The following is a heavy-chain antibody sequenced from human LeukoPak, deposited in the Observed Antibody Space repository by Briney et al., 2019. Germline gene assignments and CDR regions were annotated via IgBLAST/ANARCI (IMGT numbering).Heavy chain of an antibody. D-gene: IGHD5-24*01. Sequence: PGGSLRLSCAASGFTFSDYSMNWVRQAPGKGLEWLSFIGGRGSTVYYADSVKGRFTISRDNAKRSLYLQMNSLRVEDTALYYCARDKTTGFKNDFDSWGQGTLVTV. CDR1: GFTFSDYS. CDR2: IGGRGSTV. CDR3: ARDKTTGFKNDFDS. V-gene: IGHV3-48*04. J-gene: IGHJ4*02.